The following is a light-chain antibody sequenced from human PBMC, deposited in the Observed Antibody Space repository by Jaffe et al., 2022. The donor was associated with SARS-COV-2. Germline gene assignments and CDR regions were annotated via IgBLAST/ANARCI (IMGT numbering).Light chain of an antibody. Sequence: QSALTQPASVSGSPGQSITISCTGISSDVGDFNYVSWYQLHPGKAPKLMIYDVTDRYSGVRPSGVSNRFSASKSGSAASLTISGLQTEDEADYYCGVAYRTTNTWVFGGGTKLTVL. V-gene: IGLV2-14*01. CDR3: VAYRTTNTWV. CDR1: SSDVGDFNY. J-gene: IGLJ3*02. CDR2: DVT.